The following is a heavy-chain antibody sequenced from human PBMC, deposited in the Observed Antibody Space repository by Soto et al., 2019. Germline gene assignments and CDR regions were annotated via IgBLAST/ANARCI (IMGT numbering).Heavy chain of an antibody. J-gene: IGHJ4*02. CDR3: ARDGRGAGYSGYDRGFDY. Sequence: EVQLVESGGGLVQPGGSLRLSCAASGFTFSSYDMHWVRQATGKGLEWVSAIGTAGDTYYPGSVKGRFTISRENAKNSLYLQMNSLRAGDTAVYYCARDGRGAGYSGYDRGFDYWGQGTLVTVSS. CDR2: IGTAGDT. CDR1: GFTFSSYD. V-gene: IGHV3-13*01. D-gene: IGHD5-12*01.